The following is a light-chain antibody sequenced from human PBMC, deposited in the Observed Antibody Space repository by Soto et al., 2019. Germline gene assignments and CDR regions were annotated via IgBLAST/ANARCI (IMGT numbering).Light chain of an antibody. CDR1: SSGVGSYNL. Sequence: QSALTQPASVSGSPGQSITISCTGTSSGVGSYNLVSWYQQHPGKAPKLLIFEGSKRPSAVSNRFSGSKSDTTASLAISGLQAEDEADYYCYSYAGSSTYVFGTGTKLTV. J-gene: IGLJ1*01. V-gene: IGLV2-23*01. CDR2: EGS. CDR3: YSYAGSSTYV.